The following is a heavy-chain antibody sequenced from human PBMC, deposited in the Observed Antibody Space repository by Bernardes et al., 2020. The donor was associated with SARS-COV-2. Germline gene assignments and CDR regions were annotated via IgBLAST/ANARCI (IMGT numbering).Heavy chain of an antibody. V-gene: IGHV3-74*01. J-gene: IGHJ4*02. D-gene: IGHD3-16*01. CDR1: GFSVSRYW. CDR3: ARDFGGPVDH. CDR2: MHIDGISP. Sequence: GGSLRLSCAASGFSVSRYWMHWVLQAPGKGLLWVSRMHIDGISPDYADSVRGRFTIIRDNAKNTLYLQMDSLRVEDTAVYYCARDFGGPVDHWGQGTLVTVSS.